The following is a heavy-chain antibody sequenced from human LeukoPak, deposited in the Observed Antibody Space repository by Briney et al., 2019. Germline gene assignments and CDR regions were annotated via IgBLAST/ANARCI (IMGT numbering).Heavy chain of an antibody. CDR3: AKAERVVVLINAFDI. CDR2: ISGSGGST. J-gene: IGHJ3*02. CDR1: RFTFSSYA. V-gene: IGHV3-23*01. D-gene: IGHD3-22*01. Sequence: PGGSLRLPCAPSRFTFSSYAMNWVRQAPGKGLEWVSAISGSGGSTYYADSVKGRFTISRDNSKNSLYLQMNNARAEEPSVYHCAKAERVVVLINAFDIWGQGTMVTVSS.